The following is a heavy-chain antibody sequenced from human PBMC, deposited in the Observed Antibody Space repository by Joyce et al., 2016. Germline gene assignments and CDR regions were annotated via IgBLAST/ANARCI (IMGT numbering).Heavy chain of an antibody. Sequence: EVQVLESGGGLVQPGGSLRLSCAASELTFSSYAMTWVRQAPGKGLEWVSAISGSGGSTHSADSVKGRFTISRDNSKNTLYLQMNSLRAEDTAIYYCAKLLYAQYYYGMDVWGQGTTVTVSS. CDR2: ISGSGGST. V-gene: IGHV3-23*01. CDR1: ELTFSSYA. D-gene: IGHD2/OR15-2a*01. J-gene: IGHJ6*02. CDR3: AKLLYAQYYYGMDV.